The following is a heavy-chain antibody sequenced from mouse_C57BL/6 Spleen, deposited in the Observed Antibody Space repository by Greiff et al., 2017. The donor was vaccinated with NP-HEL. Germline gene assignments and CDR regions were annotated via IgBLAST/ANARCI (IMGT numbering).Heavy chain of an antibody. CDR2: INPSSGYT. CDR3: AREGLYAMDY. D-gene: IGHD3-1*01. J-gene: IGHJ4*01. V-gene: IGHV1-7*01. Sequence: QVQLQQSGAELAKPGASVKLSCKASGYTFTSYWMHWVKQRPGQGLEWIGYINPSSGYTKYNQKFKDKATLTVDKSSSTAYMQLSSLTSEDSAVCYCAREGLYAMDYWGQGTSVTVSS. CDR1: GYTFTSYW.